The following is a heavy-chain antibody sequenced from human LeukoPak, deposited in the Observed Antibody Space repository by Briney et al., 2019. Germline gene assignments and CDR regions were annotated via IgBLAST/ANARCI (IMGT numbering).Heavy chain of an antibody. CDR2: INHSGST. CDR1: GGSFSGYY. J-gene: IGHJ4*02. Sequence: SETLSLTCAVYGGSFSGYYWSWIRQPPGKGLEWIGEINHSGSTNYNPSLKSRVTISVDTSKNQFSLKLSSVTAADTAMYYCARSHDHLWGNYPDYWGQGTLVTVSS. D-gene: IGHD3-16*02. V-gene: IGHV4-34*01. CDR3: ARSHDHLWGNYPDY.